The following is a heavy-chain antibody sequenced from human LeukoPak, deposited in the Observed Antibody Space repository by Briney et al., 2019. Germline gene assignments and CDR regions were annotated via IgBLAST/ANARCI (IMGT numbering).Heavy chain of an antibody. CDR2: IYHSGST. Sequence: SETLSLTCAVSGGSISSGGYSWSWIRQPPGKGLEWIGYIYHSGSTYYNPSLKSRVTISVDRSKNQFSLKLSSVTAADTAVYYCARSIVGRYNWFDPWGQGTLVTVSS. V-gene: IGHV4-30-2*01. CDR1: GGSISSGGYS. D-gene: IGHD3-16*02. J-gene: IGHJ5*02. CDR3: ARSIVGRYNWFDP.